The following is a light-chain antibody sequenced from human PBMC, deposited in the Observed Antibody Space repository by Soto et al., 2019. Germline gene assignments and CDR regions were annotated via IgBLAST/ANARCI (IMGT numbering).Light chain of an antibody. V-gene: IGLV2-14*01. CDR3: CSFVRTNGLL. Sequence: QSVLTQPASVSGSPGQSITISCTGTSSDIGGFYYVSWYQHHPGKDPKLMIYQVSNRPSGVSNRFSGSKSGNTASLTISGLQAEDEADYFCCSFVRTNGLLFGGGTKVTVL. J-gene: IGLJ2*01. CDR2: QVS. CDR1: SSDIGGFYY.